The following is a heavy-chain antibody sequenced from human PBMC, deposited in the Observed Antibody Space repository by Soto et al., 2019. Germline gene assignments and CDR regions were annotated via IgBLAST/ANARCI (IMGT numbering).Heavy chain of an antibody. Sequence: GGSLRLSCAASGFMFSNHGMHWVRQAPGKGLEWVAVIWSDGNNRYYADSVKGRFTISRDNSKNSLYLQMNSLRAEDTAVYYCARVGGYGDYVTDYGMDVWGQGTTVTVSS. V-gene: IGHV3-33*01. CDR2: IWSDGNNR. CDR1: GFMFSNHG. J-gene: IGHJ6*02. D-gene: IGHD4-17*01. CDR3: ARVGGYGDYVTDYGMDV.